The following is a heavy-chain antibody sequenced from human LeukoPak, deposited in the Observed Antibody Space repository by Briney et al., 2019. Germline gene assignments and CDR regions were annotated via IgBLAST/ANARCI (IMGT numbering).Heavy chain of an antibody. CDR2: IYGGVST. D-gene: IGHD6-19*01. CDR3: ARGGGAVSLDH. V-gene: IGHV3-53*01. J-gene: IGHJ4*02. Sequence: GGSLRLSCAASGFTVSNNQMTWVRHAPGRGLEWVSVIYGGVSTYYADSVKGRFTISRDNSKNTLYLQMSSLRAEDTAVYYCARGGGAVSLDHWGQGTLVTVSS. CDR1: GFTVSNNQ.